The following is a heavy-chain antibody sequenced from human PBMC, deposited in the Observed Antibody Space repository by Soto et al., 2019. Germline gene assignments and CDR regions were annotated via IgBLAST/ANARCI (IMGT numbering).Heavy chain of an antibody. Sequence: SETLSLTCNVSGGSISNFHLTWIRQPPGKGLEWIGYIYYSGNYYNPSLTRRVSMPLDKSKNQFSLHLKSVTAADTALYFCALGGYTYGRPFDFWGQGTRVTVSS. J-gene: IGHJ4*02. D-gene: IGHD5-18*01. V-gene: IGHV4-59*01. CDR1: GGSISNFH. CDR3: ALGGYTYGRPFDF. CDR2: IYYSGN.